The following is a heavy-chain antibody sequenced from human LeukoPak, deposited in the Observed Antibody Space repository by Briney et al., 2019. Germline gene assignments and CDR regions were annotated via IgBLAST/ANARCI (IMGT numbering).Heavy chain of an antibody. CDR3: AKEWRFSSSWYQYYFDY. CDR1: GFTVSSHA. D-gene: IGHD6-13*01. CDR2: ISGSGGSK. Sequence: GSLRLSCAASGFTVSSHAMSWVRQAPGKGLEWISAISGSGGSKYYADSVKGRFTISRDTSTNTLYLQLNSLRVDDTAVYFCAKEWRFSSSWYQYYFDYWGQGTLVTVSS. J-gene: IGHJ4*02. V-gene: IGHV3-23*01.